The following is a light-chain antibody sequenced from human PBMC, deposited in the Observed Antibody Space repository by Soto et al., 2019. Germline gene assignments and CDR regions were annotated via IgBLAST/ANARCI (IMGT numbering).Light chain of an antibody. Sequence: DIQMTQSPSSLSASVGDRVTITCRASQSVSNWLAWYQQKPGKAPKILIYKASSLESGVPSRFSGSGSGTDFTLTISSLQPEDFATYYCQQANSFSWTFGQGAKADIK. J-gene: IGKJ1*01. CDR3: QQANSFSWT. CDR2: KAS. V-gene: IGKV1-12*01. CDR1: QSVSNW.